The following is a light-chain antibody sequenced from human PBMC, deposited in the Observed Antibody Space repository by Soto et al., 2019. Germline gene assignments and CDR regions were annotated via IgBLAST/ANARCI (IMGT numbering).Light chain of an antibody. V-gene: IGKV3-20*01. CDR3: QQYGSSPPYT. CDR1: QSVSSAY. J-gene: IGKJ2*01. CDR2: GAS. Sequence: EIVLTQSPGTLSLSPGERATLSCRANQSVSSAYLAWYQQKPGQAPRLLISGASIRATGIPERFSGSGSGTDFTLTISRLEPEDSAVYYCQQYGSSPPYTFGQGTKLDIK.